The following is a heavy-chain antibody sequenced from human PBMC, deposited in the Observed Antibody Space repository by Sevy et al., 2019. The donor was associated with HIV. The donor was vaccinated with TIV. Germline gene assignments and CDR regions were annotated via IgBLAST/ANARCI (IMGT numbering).Heavy chain of an antibody. D-gene: IGHD2-8*01. V-gene: IGHV3-9*01. CDR2: ISWNSGSI. J-gene: IGHJ4*01. Sequence: GGSLRLSCAASGFTFDDYAMHWVRQAPGKGLEWVSGISWNSGSIDYADSVKGRFTISRDNAKNSLYLQMKSLRADDTALYYCARDRDDGYCTNGVCFNFDIWGQGTLVTVSS. CDR1: GFTFDDYA. CDR3: ARDRDDGYCTNGVCFNFDI.